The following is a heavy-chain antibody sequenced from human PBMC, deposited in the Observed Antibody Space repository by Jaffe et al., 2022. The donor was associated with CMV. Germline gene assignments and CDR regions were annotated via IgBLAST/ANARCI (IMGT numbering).Heavy chain of an antibody. D-gene: IGHD2-2*01. Sequence: QVQLVQSGAEVKKPGASVKVSCKASGYTFTSYYMHWVRQAPGQGLEWMGIINPSGGSTSYAQKFQGRVTMTRDTSTSTVYMELSSLRSEDTAVYYCARSRGVVVPASYAFDIWGQGTMVTVSS. V-gene: IGHV1-46*01. J-gene: IGHJ3*02. CDR2: INPSGGST. CDR3: ARSRGVVVPASYAFDI. CDR1: GYTFTSYY.